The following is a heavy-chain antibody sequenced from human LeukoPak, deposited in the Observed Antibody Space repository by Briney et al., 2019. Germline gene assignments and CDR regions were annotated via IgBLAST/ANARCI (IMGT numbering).Heavy chain of an antibody. CDR2: IYYSGST. Sequence: SRTLSLTCTVSGGSISSGDYYWSWIRQPPGKGLEWIGYIYYSGSTYHNPSLKSRVTISVDTSKNQFSLKLSSVTAADTAVYYCARGRYCSSTSCYIPHDAFDIWGQGTMVAVSS. J-gene: IGHJ3*02. CDR3: ARGRYCSSTSCYIPHDAFDI. CDR1: GGSISSGDYY. D-gene: IGHD2-2*02. V-gene: IGHV4-30-4*08.